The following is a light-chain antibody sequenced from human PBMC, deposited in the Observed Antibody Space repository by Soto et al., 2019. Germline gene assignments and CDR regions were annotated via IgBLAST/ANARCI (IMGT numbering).Light chain of an antibody. CDR1: HSLLHITGETF. V-gene: IGKV2D-29*01. Sequence: THMGLSLSVAPEPRASLSCKASHSLLHITGETFLSWYHQKPGQPPKLLIYEASTRVSGVPDRFSGSGSGTDFTLTISRLQTEDVGIYYCLQSKNTPPTFGPGTRVDIK. CDR3: LQSKNTPPT. CDR2: EAS. J-gene: IGKJ3*01.